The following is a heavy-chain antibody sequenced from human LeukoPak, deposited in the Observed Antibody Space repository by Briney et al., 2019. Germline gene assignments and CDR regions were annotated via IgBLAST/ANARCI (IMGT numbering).Heavy chain of an antibody. Sequence: NPGGSLRLSCAASGFTFSSYWMSWLRQTPGKGLEWIGSIYSSGTTYYNPSLKSRVTISVDTSKNQFSLKLSSVTAADTAVYYCARSKYGGPDYWGQGTLVTVSS. CDR3: ARSKYGGPDY. V-gene: IGHV4-39*07. J-gene: IGHJ4*02. CDR2: IYSSGTT. CDR1: GFTFSSYW. D-gene: IGHD3-10*02.